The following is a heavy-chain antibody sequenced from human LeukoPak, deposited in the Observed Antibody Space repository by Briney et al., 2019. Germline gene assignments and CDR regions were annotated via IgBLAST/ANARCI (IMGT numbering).Heavy chain of an antibody. D-gene: IGHD4-11*01. Sequence: SQTLSLTCTVSGGSISSGDYYWSWIRQPPGKGLEWIGYIYYSGSTYYNPSLKSRVTISVDTSKNRFSLKLSSVTAADTAVYYCARDATVTTNWFDPWGQGTLVTVSS. CDR3: ARDATVTTNWFDP. J-gene: IGHJ5*02. CDR1: GGSISSGDYY. V-gene: IGHV4-30-4*08. CDR2: IYYSGST.